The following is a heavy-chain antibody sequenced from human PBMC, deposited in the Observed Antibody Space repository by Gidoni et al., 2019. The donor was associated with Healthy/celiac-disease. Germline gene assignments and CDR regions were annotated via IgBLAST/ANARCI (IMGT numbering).Heavy chain of an antibody. Sequence: QVQLVESGGGVVQPGRSLRLSCAASGFTFSSYGMHWVRQAPGKGLEWVAVISYDGSNKYYADSVKGRFTISRDNSKNTLYLQMNSLRAEDTAVYYCAKEMTTVTTGCDYWGQGTLVTVSS. J-gene: IGHJ4*02. CDR3: AKEMTTVTTGCDY. V-gene: IGHV3-30*18. CDR2: ISYDGSNK. D-gene: IGHD4-17*01. CDR1: GFTFSSYG.